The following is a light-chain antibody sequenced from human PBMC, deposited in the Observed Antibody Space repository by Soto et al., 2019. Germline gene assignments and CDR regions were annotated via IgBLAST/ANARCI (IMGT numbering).Light chain of an antibody. CDR3: SSYTSASTPLV. CDR2: DVS. Sequence: QSALTQPASVSGSPGQSITISCTGTGSDVGGYNDVSWYQQHPGKAPKVMIYDVSNRPSGVSNRFSGSKSGNTASLTISGLQAEDEADYYCSSYTSASTPLVFGGGTKLTVL. V-gene: IGLV2-14*01. CDR1: GSDVGGYND. J-gene: IGLJ2*01.